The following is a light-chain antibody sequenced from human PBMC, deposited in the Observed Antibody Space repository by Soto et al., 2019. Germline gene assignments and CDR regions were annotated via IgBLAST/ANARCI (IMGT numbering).Light chain of an antibody. CDR2: GAS. V-gene: IGKV3-15*01. J-gene: IGKJ3*01. CDR1: QSVSSN. Sequence: EIVMTQSPATLSVSPGERATLSCRASQSVSSNLAWYQQKPGQAPRLLIYGASTRATGIPARFSGSGSGTEFTLTISSLQSEDFAVYYCHHYNNWPTFGSGTKVDIK. CDR3: HHYNNWPT.